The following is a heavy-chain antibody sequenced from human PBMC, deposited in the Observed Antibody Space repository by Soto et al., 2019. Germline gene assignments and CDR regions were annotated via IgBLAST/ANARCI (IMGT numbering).Heavy chain of an antibody. CDR2: IYHSGST. J-gene: IGHJ4*02. D-gene: IGHD2-2*01. Sequence: SETLSLTCAVSGGSISSSNWWSWVRQPPGKGLEWIGEIYHSGSTNYNPSLKSRVTISVDKSKNQFSLKLSSVTAADTAVYFCATGRVPGATYFDFWGPGALVTVSS. V-gene: IGHV4-4*02. CDR1: GGSISSSNW. CDR3: ATGRVPGATYFDF.